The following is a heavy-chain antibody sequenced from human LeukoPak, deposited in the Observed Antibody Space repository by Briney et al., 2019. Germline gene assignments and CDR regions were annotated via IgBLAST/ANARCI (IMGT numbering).Heavy chain of an antibody. CDR3: ARLGGLGIVGATIPDQ. CDR1: GGSISSHF. D-gene: IGHD1-26*01. J-gene: IGHJ4*02. V-gene: IGHV4-4*07. CDR2: IYSSGSS. Sequence: SETLSLTCTVSGGSISSHFWSWIRQPAGKGLEWIGRIYSSGSSNYKPSLKSRVTMSVDTSKNQFSLKLTSATAADTAVYYCARLGGLGIVGATIPDQWGQGTLVTVSS.